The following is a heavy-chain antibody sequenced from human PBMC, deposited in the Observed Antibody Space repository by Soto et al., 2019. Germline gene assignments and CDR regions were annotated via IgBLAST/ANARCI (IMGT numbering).Heavy chain of an antibody. J-gene: IGHJ4*02. CDR1: GFTFSTFW. V-gene: IGHV3-74*01. Sequence: EVQLVESGGGLVQPGWSLRLSCEASGFTFSTFWMHWVRQAPGKGLVWVSRINSDGSSTNYADSVKGRVTISRDNAKNTLYLQLNSLRPEDTAVYYCAIDFAYWGQGTLVTVSS. CDR2: INSDGSST. CDR3: AIDFAY.